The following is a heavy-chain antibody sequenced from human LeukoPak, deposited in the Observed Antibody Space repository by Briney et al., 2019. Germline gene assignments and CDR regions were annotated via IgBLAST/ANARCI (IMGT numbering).Heavy chain of an antibody. V-gene: IGHV3-23*01. CDR2: ITGSGGNT. CDR1: GFIFSSYS. D-gene: IGHD6-13*01. J-gene: IGHJ6*02. Sequence: GGSLRLSCAASGFIFSSYSMSWVRQAPGKGLEWVSVITGSGGNTYSEDSVKGRFTISKDNSKNKVYLQMSSLRVDDTAVYYCAKAASSSWPSYYYGMDVWGQGNTVTVSS. CDR3: AKAASSSWPSYYYGMDV.